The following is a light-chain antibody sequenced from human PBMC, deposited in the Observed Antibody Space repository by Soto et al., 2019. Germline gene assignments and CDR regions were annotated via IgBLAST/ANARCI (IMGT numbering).Light chain of an antibody. CDR2: GAS. CDR3: HQYATSPYT. CDR1: QSVSSSY. Sequence: EIVLTQSPGTLSLSPGERATLSCRASQSVSSSYLAWYQQKPGQAPRLLIYGASRRATGIPDRFSGSGSGTDFTLTISRLEPEDFAVYFCHQYATSPYTFGQGTRLEIK. J-gene: IGKJ5*01. V-gene: IGKV3-20*01.